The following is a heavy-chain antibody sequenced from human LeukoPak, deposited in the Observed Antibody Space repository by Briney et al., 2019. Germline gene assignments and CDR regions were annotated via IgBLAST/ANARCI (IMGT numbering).Heavy chain of an antibody. Sequence: SVKVSCKASGGAFSSYAVSWVRQAPGQGLEWMGRIIPIFGTANYAQKFHGRVTTTTDESTSTAVMELSSLRSEDTAVYYCARDKEQQVAGLWYYFDYWGQGTLVTVSS. CDR2: IIPIFGTA. CDR3: ARDKEQQVAGLWYYFDY. J-gene: IGHJ4*02. V-gene: IGHV1-69*05. D-gene: IGHD4/OR15-4a*01. CDR1: GGAFSSYA.